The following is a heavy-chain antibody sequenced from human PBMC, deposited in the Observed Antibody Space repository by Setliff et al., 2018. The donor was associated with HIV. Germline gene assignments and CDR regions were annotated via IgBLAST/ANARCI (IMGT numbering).Heavy chain of an antibody. J-gene: IGHJ3*02. CDR2: IYSSGSI. D-gene: IGHD2-2*01. Sequence: ETLSLTCSVSGGSIDGYYWSWIRQPAGKGLEWIGRIYSSGSIHYNPSLTSRLTLSVDTSKNHFSLKLRSVTAADTAIYYCARVVVLPASIAGSFAFDIWGRGTLVTVSS. V-gene: IGHV4-4*07. CDR3: ARVVVLPASIAGSFAFDI. CDR1: GGSIDGYY.